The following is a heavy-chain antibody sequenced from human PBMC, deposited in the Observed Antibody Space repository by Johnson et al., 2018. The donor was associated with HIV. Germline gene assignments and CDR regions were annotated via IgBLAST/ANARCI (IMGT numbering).Heavy chain of an antibody. V-gene: IGHV3-9*01. J-gene: IGHJ3*02. CDR3: TKDLYDSWVDVFDT. CDR2: IRWNSGSI. D-gene: IGHD5/OR15-5a*01. CDR1: GFTFSSYA. Sequence: VQLVESGGGLVKPGGSLRLSCAASGFTFSSYAMSWVRQAPGKGLAWVSGIRWNSGSIGYADSVKDRFTISRDNAKNTLYLQMNSLRAEDTAVYYCTKDLYDSWVDVFDTWGQGTMVTVSS.